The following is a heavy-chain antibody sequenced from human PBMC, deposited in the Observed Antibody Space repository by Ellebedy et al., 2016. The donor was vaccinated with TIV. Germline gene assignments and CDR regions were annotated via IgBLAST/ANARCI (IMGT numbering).Heavy chain of an antibody. D-gene: IGHD3-10*01. CDR3: ARDYSPPYYYGSGSRMDV. CDR1: GFTFSSYA. Sequence: GGSLRLSXAASGFTFSSYAMHWVRQAPGKGLEWVAVISYDGSNKYYADSVKGRFTISRDNSKNTLYLQMNSLRAEDTAVYYCARDYSPPYYYGSGSRMDVWGQGTTVTVSS. V-gene: IGHV3-30-3*01. J-gene: IGHJ6*02. CDR2: ISYDGSNK.